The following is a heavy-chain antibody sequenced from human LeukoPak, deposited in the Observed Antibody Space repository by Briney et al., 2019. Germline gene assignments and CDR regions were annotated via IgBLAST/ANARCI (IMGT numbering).Heavy chain of an antibody. CDR1: GGSISSSSYY. CDR2: IYYSGRT. Sequence: SETLSLTCTVSGGSISSSSYYWGCIRQPPGKGLEWIGSIYYSGRTYYNPSRKRRVTISVATSKNQFSLKLSSVTAADTAVYYCAGYVLGYYYYMDVWGKGTTVTVSS. D-gene: IGHD3-3*02. V-gene: IGHV4-39*01. CDR3: AGYVLGYYYYMDV. J-gene: IGHJ6*03.